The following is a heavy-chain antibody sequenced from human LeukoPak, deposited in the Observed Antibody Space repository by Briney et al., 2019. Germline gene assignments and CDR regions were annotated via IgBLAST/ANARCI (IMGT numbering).Heavy chain of an antibody. CDR2: ISGSGGST. V-gene: IGHV3-23*01. Sequence: PGGSLRLSCAASGFTFSSYAMSWVRQAPGKGLEWASAISGSGGSTYYADSVKGRFTISRDNSKNTLYLQMNSLRAEDTAVYYCAKGRLRTRRGYSGYDSFDYWGQGTLVTVSS. CDR3: AKGRLRTRRGYSGYDSFDY. D-gene: IGHD5-12*01. J-gene: IGHJ4*02. CDR1: GFTFSSYA.